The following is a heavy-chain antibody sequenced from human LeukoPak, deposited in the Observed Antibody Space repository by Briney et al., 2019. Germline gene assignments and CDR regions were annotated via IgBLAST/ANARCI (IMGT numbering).Heavy chain of an antibody. CDR3: AREGITMVRGFYYGMDV. V-gene: IGHV1-69*04. Sequence: SVKGSCKASGGTFSSYTISWVRQAPGQGLEWMGRIIPILGIANYAQKFQGRVTITADKSTSTAYMELSSLRSEDTAVYYCAREGITMVRGFYYGMDVWGQGTTVTVSS. D-gene: IGHD3-10*01. CDR1: GGTFSSYT. J-gene: IGHJ6*02. CDR2: IIPILGIA.